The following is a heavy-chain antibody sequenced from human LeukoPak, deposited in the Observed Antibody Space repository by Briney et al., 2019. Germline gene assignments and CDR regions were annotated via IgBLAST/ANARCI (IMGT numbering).Heavy chain of an antibody. CDR3: ARVNPGYRPDAFDI. CDR1: GGSISSYY. D-gene: IGHD6-13*01. V-gene: IGHV4-59*01. CDR2: IYYSGST. Sequence: SETLSLTCTVSGGSISSYYWSWIRQPPGKGLEWIGYIYYSGSTNYNPSLKSRVTISVDTSKNQFSLKLSSVTAADTAVYYCARVNPGYRPDAFDIWGQGTMVTVSS. J-gene: IGHJ3*02.